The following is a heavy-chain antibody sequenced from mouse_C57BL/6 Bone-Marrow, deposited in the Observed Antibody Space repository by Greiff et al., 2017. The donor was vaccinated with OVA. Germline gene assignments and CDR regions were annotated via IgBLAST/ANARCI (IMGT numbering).Heavy chain of an antibody. CDR2: ISSGGDYI. CDR1: GFTFSSYA. CDR3: TRETGSWFAY. J-gene: IGHJ3*01. V-gene: IGHV5-9-1*02. Sequence: VQLKESGEGLVKPGGSLKLSCAASGFTFSSYAMSWVRQTPEKRLEWVAYISSGGDYIYYADTVKGRFTISRDNARNTLYLQMSSLKSEDTAMYYCTRETGSWFAYWGQGTLVTVSA. D-gene: IGHD4-1*01.